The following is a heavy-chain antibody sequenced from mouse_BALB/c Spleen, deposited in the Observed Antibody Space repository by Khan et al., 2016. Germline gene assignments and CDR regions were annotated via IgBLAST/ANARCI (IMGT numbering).Heavy chain of an antibody. CDR3: SSDYDGSAY. CDR1: GFSLTGYG. D-gene: IGHD2-12*01. CDR2: IWGDGRT. J-gene: IGHJ3*01. V-gene: IGHV2-6-7*01. Sequence: QVQLQQPGPGLVAPSQSLSITCTVSGFSLTGYGVNWVRQPPGKGLEWLGKIWGDGRTDYNSVLKSRVSIIKDNSKSQVFLKMNSLQTDDTANYYCSSDYDGSAYWGQGTLVIVSA.